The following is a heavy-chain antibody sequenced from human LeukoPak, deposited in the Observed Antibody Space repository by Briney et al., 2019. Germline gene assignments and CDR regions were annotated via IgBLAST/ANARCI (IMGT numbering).Heavy chain of an antibody. CDR2: INHSGST. CDR3: ARGPVAAGDY. D-gene: IGHD2-15*01. Sequence: SETLSLTCAVYGGSFSGYYWSWIRQPPGKGLEWIGEINHSGSTNYNPSLKSRVTISVDTSKNQFSLKLSPVTAADTAVYYCARGPVAAGDYWGQGTLVTVSS. V-gene: IGHV4-34*01. CDR1: GGSFSGYY. J-gene: IGHJ4*02.